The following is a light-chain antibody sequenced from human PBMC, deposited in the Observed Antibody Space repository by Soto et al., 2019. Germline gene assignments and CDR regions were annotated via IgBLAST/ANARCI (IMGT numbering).Light chain of an antibody. CDR1: QSVSSSY. CDR2: GAS. CDR3: QQYGSSPWT. V-gene: IGKV3-20*01. J-gene: IGKJ1*01. Sequence: LTQSPGPLSLSPGERATLSCRASQSVSSSYLAWYQQKPGQAPRLLIYGASSRATGIPDRFSGSGSGTDFTLTLSILEPEDFAVYYCQQYGSSPWTFGQGTKVEIK.